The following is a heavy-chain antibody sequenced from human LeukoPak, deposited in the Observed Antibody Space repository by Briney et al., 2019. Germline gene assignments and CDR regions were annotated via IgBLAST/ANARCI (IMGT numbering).Heavy chain of an antibody. CDR1: GFTFSSYA. J-gene: IGHJ4*02. V-gene: IGHV3-23*01. CDR2: ISGSGGST. Sequence: GGSLRLSCAASGFTFSSYAMSWVRQARGKGLEWVSAISGSGGSTYYADSVKGRFTISRDNSKNTLYLQMNSLRAEDTAIYYCATYRQVLLPFESWGQGTLVTVSS. CDR3: ATYRQVLLPFES. D-gene: IGHD2-8*02.